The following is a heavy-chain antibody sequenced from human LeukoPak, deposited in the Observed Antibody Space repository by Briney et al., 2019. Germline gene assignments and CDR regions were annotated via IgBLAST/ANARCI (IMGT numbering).Heavy chain of an antibody. CDR1: GGSIRSGSYY. J-gene: IGHJ3*02. V-gene: IGHV4-61*02. CDR2: IYSSGST. D-gene: IGHD1-1*01. CDR3: ARSGWNDVDAFDI. Sequence: SETLSLTXTVSGGSIRSGSYYWSWIRQPAGLGLDWIGRIYSSGSTNYNPSLKTRVTISVDTSKNQFSLKLSSVTAADTAVYYCARSGWNDVDAFDIWGQGTMVTVSS.